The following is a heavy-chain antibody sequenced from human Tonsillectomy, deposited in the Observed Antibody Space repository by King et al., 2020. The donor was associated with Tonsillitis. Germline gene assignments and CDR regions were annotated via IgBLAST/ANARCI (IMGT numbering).Heavy chain of an antibody. J-gene: IGHJ2*01. CDR2: ISYDGNHK. CDR1: GFTFSNYG. Sequence: QLVQSGGGVVQPGRSLRLSCAASGFTFSNYGMHWVRQAPGKGLEWVAVISYDGNHKYYADSVKGRFPISRDNSKNTLYLQMNSLRVEDTAVYYCARDGGFDLWGRGTLVTVSS. D-gene: IGHD3-16*01. V-gene: IGHV3-33*05. CDR3: ARDGGFDL.